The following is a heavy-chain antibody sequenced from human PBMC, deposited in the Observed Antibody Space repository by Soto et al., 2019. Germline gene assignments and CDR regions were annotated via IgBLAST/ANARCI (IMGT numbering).Heavy chain of an antibody. Sequence: GSLRLSCSASGFTFSSYDMHWVRQGPGKGLERVSAIGTAGDTNYAGSVKGRFTISRENAKNSLYLQMNSLRAGDTAIYFCARAIGPTLFDYWGQGALVTVSS. V-gene: IGHV3-13*04. D-gene: IGHD3-22*01. CDR2: IGTAGDT. J-gene: IGHJ4*02. CDR3: ARAIGPTLFDY. CDR1: GFTFSSYD.